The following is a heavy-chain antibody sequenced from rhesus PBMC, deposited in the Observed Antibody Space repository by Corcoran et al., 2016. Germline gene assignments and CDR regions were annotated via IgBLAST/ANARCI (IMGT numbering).Heavy chain of an antibody. J-gene: IGHJ4*01. Sequence: QVQLQESGPAVVKPSETLSLTCAVSGGSISSSNWWSWIRQSPGKGLKWIGGIYGSGGGTEYNPSRKSRVTISKDTSKNQFSLKLSSVTAADTAVYYCASVVAAAGPDYWGQGVLVTVSS. D-gene: IGHD6-25*01. CDR3: ASVVAAAGPDY. CDR2: IYGSGGGT. V-gene: IGHV4-93*01. CDR1: GGSISSSNW.